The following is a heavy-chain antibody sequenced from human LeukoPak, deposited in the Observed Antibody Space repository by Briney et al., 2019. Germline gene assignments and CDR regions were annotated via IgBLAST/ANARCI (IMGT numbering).Heavy chain of an antibody. J-gene: IGHJ4*02. D-gene: IGHD5-18*01. Sequence: PSETLSLTCAVYGGSFSGYYWTDFYWSWIRQSPGKGLEWIGEIRHSGSTNYNPSLKSRVTISVDTSKNLFSLKLISVTAADTAVYYCARERDGNSYGPFDYWGQGTLVTVSS. CDR2: IRHSGST. CDR3: ARERDGNSYGPFDY. V-gene: IGHV4-34*01. CDR1: GGSFSGYY.